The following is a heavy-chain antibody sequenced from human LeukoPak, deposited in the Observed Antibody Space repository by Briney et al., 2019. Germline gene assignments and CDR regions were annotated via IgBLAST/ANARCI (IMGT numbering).Heavy chain of an antibody. CDR1: GGSFSGYY. V-gene: IGHV4-34*01. CDR2: INHSGST. Sequence: SETLSLTCAVYGGSFSGYYWSWIRQPPGKGLEWIGEINHSGSTNYNPSLKSRVTISVDTSKNQFSLKLSSVTAADTAVYYCASRDYYDSSGYNYWGQGTLVTVSS. D-gene: IGHD3-22*01. CDR3: ASRDYYDSSGYNY. J-gene: IGHJ4*02.